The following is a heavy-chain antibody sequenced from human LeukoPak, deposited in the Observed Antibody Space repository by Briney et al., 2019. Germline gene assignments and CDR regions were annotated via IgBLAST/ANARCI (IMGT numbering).Heavy chain of an antibody. V-gene: IGHV1-46*01. CDR1: GYSFTSHY. CDR2: INPSGSST. D-gene: IGHD1-26*01. Sequence: ASVKVSCKASGYSFTSHYMHWVRQAPGQGLEWLGLINPSGSSTLYAQKFQGRVTMTRDMSTTTDYMELSSLISEDTAVYYCARDNSVGDVAWWFDPWGQGTLVTVSS. CDR3: ARDNSVGDVAWWFDP. J-gene: IGHJ5*02.